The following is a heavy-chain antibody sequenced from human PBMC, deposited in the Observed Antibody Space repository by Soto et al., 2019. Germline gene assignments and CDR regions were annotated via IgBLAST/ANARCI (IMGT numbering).Heavy chain of an antibody. D-gene: IGHD3-22*01. V-gene: IGHV3-30-3*01. J-gene: IGHJ4*02. CDR1: GVSFSRYA. CDR3: ARENYYDSRGYSTEDYFDY. Sequence: GGSMRLCCAACGVSFSRYAMHWVRQAPVTGPEWVAVISYDGSNKYFAASVKGRFTISRDNSKNTLYLQMNSLRAEVTAVYYCARENYYDSRGYSTEDYFDYWGQGTLVTVSS. CDR2: ISYDGSNK.